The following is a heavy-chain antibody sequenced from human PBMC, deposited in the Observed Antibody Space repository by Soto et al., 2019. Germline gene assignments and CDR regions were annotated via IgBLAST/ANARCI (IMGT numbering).Heavy chain of an antibody. CDR1: GYSITSYW. CDR2: IFPDDSDT. CDR3: TRGGVATRTFDY. Sequence: GESLKISCKASGYSITSYWIAWVRQMPGQGLEWMGIIFPDDSDTRYSPSFQGQVTISADKSISTAYVQWSSLKASDTAMYYCTRGGVATRTFDYRGQGTLVSVPS. D-gene: IGHD3-3*01. V-gene: IGHV5-51*01. J-gene: IGHJ4*02.